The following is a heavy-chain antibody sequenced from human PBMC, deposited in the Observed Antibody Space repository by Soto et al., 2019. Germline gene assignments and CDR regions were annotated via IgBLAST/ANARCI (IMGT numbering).Heavy chain of an antibody. CDR1: GGSISSYY. J-gene: IGHJ6*02. CDR2: IYYSGST. D-gene: IGHD3-16*01. Sequence: SETLSLTCTVSGGSISSYYWSWIRQPRGRGLEWIGYIYYSGSTNYNPSLKSRVTISVDTSKNQFSLKLSSVTAADTAVYYCARDSGVMNYYYYYGMDVWGQGTTVTVSS. CDR3: ARDSGVMNYYYYYGMDV. V-gene: IGHV4-59*01.